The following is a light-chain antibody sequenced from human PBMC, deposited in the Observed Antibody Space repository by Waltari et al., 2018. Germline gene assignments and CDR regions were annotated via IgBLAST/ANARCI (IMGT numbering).Light chain of an antibody. Sequence: QLVLTQSPSASASLGASVKLTCTLSSGHNNYAIAWHQQQPEKGPRYVMKVNSDGSHSKGDGIPARFSGSSSGAERYLTISSLQPDDDADYYCQTWGAATVVFGGGTKLTVL. V-gene: IGLV4-69*01. CDR1: SGHNNYA. J-gene: IGLJ2*01. CDR3: QTWGAATVV. CDR2: VNSDGSH.